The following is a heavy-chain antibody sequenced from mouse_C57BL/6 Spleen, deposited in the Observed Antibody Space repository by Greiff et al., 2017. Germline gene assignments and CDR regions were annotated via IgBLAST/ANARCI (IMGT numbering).Heavy chain of an antibody. J-gene: IGHJ1*03. V-gene: IGHV1-82*01. CDR3: ARCDYDVRWYFDV. CDR2: IYPGDGDT. D-gene: IGHD2-4*01. Sequence: VQLQQSGPELVKPGASVKISCKASGYAFSSSWMNWVKQRPGKGLEWIGRIYPGDGDTNYNGKVKGKATLTADKSSSTAYMQLSSLTSEDSAVYFCARCDYDVRWYFDVWGTGTTVTVSS. CDR1: GYAFSSSW.